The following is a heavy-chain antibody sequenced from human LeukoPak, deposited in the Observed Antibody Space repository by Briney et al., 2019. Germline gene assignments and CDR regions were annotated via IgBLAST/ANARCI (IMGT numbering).Heavy chain of an antibody. CDR2: IWSDGSSK. CDR3: VRDRGSGYSYGMYYYFYGVDV. Sequence: PGRSLRLSCAASGFTFSTHAMHWVRQAPGKGLEWVAVIWSDGSSKYYADSVKGRFTISRDNSKNTLFLDMSSLRVEETAVYYCVRDRGSGYSYGMYYYFYGVDVWGQGTTVTVSS. CDR1: GFTFSTHA. J-gene: IGHJ6*02. D-gene: IGHD5-18*01. V-gene: IGHV3-33*01.